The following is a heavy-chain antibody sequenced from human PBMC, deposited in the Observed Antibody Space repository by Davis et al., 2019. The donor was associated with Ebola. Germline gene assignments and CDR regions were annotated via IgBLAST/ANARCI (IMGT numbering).Heavy chain of an antibody. CDR3: ATLRRTITGMDDAFDI. CDR2: IYTGDSDT. Sequence: GGSLRLSCKDSGNSFTSHWIGWVRQMPGKGLEWMGIIYTGDSDTRYSPSFRGQVTISADKSITTAYLQWSALRASDTAMYYCATLRRTITGMDDAFDIWGQGTLVTVSS. CDR1: GNSFTSHW. V-gene: IGHV5-51*01. D-gene: IGHD1-20*01. J-gene: IGHJ3*02.